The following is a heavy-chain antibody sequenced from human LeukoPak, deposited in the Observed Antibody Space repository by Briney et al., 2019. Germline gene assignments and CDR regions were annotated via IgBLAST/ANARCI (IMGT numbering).Heavy chain of an antibody. Sequence: SGGSLRLSCAASGFTFSSYAMTCGCQAPGKGLEWVSAISAGGGSTYYADSVKGRFTISRDNSKNTLYLQLNSLRAEDTAVYYCAKAGGWTNYFDYWGQGTLVTVSS. J-gene: IGHJ4*02. CDR1: GFTFSSYA. CDR2: ISAGGGST. D-gene: IGHD6-19*01. V-gene: IGHV3-23*01. CDR3: AKAGGWTNYFDY.